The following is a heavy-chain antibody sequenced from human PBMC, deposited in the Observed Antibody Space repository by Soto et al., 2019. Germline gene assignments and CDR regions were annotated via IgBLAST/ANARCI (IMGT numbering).Heavy chain of an antibody. CDR2: IIPISDTT. V-gene: IGHV1-69*01. D-gene: IGHD2-2*01. Sequence: QVQLVQSGAEVKKPGSSVKVSCKASGGTFSSYAISWVRQAPGQGLEWMGGIIPISDTTNYEQKCQGRVTITADESTSTAYMELSSLRSEDTAVYYCARSQGSSTSLEIYYYYYYGMDVWGQGTTVTVSS. CDR3: ARSQGSSTSLEIYYYYYYGMDV. J-gene: IGHJ6*02. CDR1: GGTFSSYA.